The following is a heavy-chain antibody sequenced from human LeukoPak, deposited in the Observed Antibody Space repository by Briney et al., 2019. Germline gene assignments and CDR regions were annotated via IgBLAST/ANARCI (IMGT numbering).Heavy chain of an antibody. CDR3: ARDNDSRDPPHFDY. CDR1: GYTFTSYC. J-gene: IGHJ4*02. Sequence: ASVKVSCKASGYTFTSYCISWVRQAPGQGLEWMGWIIAYNGNTNYAQKLQGRVTMTTDTSTSTAYMELSSLRSEDTAVYYCARDNDSRDPPHFDYWGQGTLVTVSS. D-gene: IGHD3-16*01. V-gene: IGHV1-18*01. CDR2: IIAYNGNT.